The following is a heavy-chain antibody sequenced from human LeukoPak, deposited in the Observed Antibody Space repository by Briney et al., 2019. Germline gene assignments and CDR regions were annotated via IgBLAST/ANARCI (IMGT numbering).Heavy chain of an antibody. D-gene: IGHD5-12*01. CDR1: GFTFSSYA. CDR3: AKGRGYSGYDPTKGVDSFDY. CDR2: ISGSGGST. J-gene: IGHJ4*02. Sequence: PGGSLRLSCAASGFTFSSYAMSWVRQAPGKGLEWVSAISGSGGSTYYADSVKGRFTISRDNSKNTLYLQMNSLRAEDTAVYYCAKGRGYSGYDPTKGVDSFDYWGQGTLVTVSS. V-gene: IGHV3-23*01.